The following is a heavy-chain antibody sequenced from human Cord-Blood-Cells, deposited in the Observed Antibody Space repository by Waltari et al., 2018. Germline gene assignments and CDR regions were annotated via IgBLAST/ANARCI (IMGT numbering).Heavy chain of an antibody. J-gene: IGHJ3*02. D-gene: IGHD3-3*01. Sequence: EVQLVQSGAEVKKPGESLKISCKGSGYSFTSYWIGWVRHMPGNGVEWMGIIYPGDSDTRYSPSFQGQVTISADKSISTAYLQWSSLKASDNAMYYCARRSYDFWSGYYDDAFDIWGQGTMVTVSS. CDR3: ARRSYDFWSGYYDDAFDI. CDR1: GYSFTSYW. CDR2: IYPGDSDT. V-gene: IGHV5-51*01.